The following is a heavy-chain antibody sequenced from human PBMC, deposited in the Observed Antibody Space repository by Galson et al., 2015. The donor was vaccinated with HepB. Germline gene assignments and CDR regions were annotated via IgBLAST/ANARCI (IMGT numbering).Heavy chain of an antibody. CDR1: GFAFSTFN. D-gene: IGHD2/OR15-2a*01. Sequence: SLRLSCAASGFAFSTFNMNWARQTPGKGLEWISYISGSGNTIYYLDSVKGRFTISRDNANNSLYLHMTNLRVDDTAIYYCARDSTFRHWGQGTLVTVSS. CDR3: ARDSTFRH. CDR2: ISGSGNTI. V-gene: IGHV3-48*03. J-gene: IGHJ4*02.